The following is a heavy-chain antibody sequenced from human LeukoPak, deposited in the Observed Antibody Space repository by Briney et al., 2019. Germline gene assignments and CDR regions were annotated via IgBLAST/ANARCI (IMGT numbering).Heavy chain of an antibody. CDR2: IWYDGSNK. J-gene: IGHJ3*02. CDR1: GFTFSSYG. CDR3: ARDGRCSSTSCDAATDAFDI. D-gene: IGHD2-2*01. Sequence: PGGSLRLSCAASGFTFSSYGMHWVRQAPGKGLEWVAVIWYDGSNKYYADSVKGRFTISRDNSKNTLYLQMNSLRAEDTAVYYCARDGRCSSTSCDAATDAFDIWGQGTMVTVSS. V-gene: IGHV3-33*01.